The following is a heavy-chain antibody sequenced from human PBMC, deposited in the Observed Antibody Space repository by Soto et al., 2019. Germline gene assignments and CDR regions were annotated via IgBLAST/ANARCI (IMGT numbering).Heavy chain of an antibody. CDR2: ISAYNRNT. CDR3: AKDRVYYYDSSGYYQPFDY. CDR1: GYTCTSYG. D-gene: IGHD3-22*01. J-gene: IGHJ4*02. Sequence: ASVKFSCKGSGYTCTSYGISCVRQAPGQGLEWMGWISAYNRNTNQTNKHKRRVTKNTDQSTRIGDMELRSLRSDNTGVYYCAKDRVYYYDSSGYYQPFDYRGQGKLVTVSS. V-gene: IGHV1-18*01.